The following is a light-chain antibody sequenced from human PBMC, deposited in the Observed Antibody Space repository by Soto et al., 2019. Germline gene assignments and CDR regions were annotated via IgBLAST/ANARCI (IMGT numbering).Light chain of an antibody. CDR1: QSVRNSY. CDR2: GAS. J-gene: IGKJ2*01. Sequence: EILLTQSPGTLSLSPGERATLSCRASQSVRNSYLAWYQQKPGQAPRLLIYGASGRATGIPDRFSGSGSGTYFTLTISRLAPEYFAVYYCQQYGSSPYTFGQGTKLEI. V-gene: IGKV3-20*01. CDR3: QQYGSSPYT.